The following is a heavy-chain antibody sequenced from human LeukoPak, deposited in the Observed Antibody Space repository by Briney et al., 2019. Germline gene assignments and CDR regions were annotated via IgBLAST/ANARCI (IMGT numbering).Heavy chain of an antibody. CDR3: ARERPPGDSSNWFLEGYFDI. V-gene: IGHV1-69*05. J-gene: IGHJ4*02. CDR2: IIPIFGTA. CDR1: GGSFSSYA. Sequence: SVKVSCKASGGSFSSYAITWVRQAPGQGLEWMGRIIPIFGTANYAQKFQGRVTITTDESTSTAYMELSTLRSDDTAVYYCARERPPGDSSNWFLEGYFDIWGQGTLVTVSS. D-gene: IGHD6-13*01.